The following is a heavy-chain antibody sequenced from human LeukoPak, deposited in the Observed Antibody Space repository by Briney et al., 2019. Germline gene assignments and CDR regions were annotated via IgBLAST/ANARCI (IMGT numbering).Heavy chain of an antibody. J-gene: IGHJ6*03. Sequence: GGSLRLSCEASGFPFMAYAMNWVRQSPGKGLEWVAFLTRGSSNIQYAESVKGRFTISRDNGKDSLFLQMNSLRAEDTAVYYCARVVPVHEYYNSYMDVWGKGTTVTVSS. CDR2: LTRGSSNI. V-gene: IGHV3-48*01. D-gene: IGHD1-1*01. CDR1: GFPFMAYA. CDR3: ARVVPVHEYYNSYMDV.